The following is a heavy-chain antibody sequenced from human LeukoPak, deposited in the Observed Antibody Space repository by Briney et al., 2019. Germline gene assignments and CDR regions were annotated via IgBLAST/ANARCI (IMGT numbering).Heavy chain of an antibody. Sequence: ASVKVSCKASGYTFTGYYTHWVRQAPGQGLEWMGWINPNSGGTNYAQKFQGRVTMTRDTSISTAYMELSRLRSDDTAVYYCARQYCSGGSCYKLYYYYGMDVWGQGTTVTVSS. CDR1: GYTFTGYY. CDR3: ARQYCSGGSCYKLYYYYGMDV. V-gene: IGHV1-2*02. D-gene: IGHD2-15*01. J-gene: IGHJ6*02. CDR2: INPNSGGT.